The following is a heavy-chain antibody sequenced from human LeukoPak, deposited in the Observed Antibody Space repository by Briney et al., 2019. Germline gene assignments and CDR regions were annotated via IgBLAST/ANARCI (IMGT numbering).Heavy chain of an antibody. D-gene: IGHD3-22*01. V-gene: IGHV1-18*01. Sequence: ASVKVSCKASGYTFTSYGISWVRQAPGQGLEWMGWISAYNGNTNYAQKLQGRVNMTTDTSTSTAYMELRSLRSDDTAVYYCARAPTYYYDSSALGDWGQGTLVTVSS. CDR3: ARAPTYYYDSSALGD. CDR2: ISAYNGNT. CDR1: GYTFTSYG. J-gene: IGHJ4*02.